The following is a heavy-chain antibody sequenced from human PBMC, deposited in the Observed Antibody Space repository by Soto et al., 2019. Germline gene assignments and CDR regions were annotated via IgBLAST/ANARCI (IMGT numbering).Heavy chain of an antibody. D-gene: IGHD2-2*01. J-gene: IGHJ4*02. CDR3: ARVYCSSITCYVGAYSDY. V-gene: IGHV3-21*01. CDR1: GFTFSDYH. CDR2: ISGHGSYI. Sequence: GGSLRLSCAASGFTFSDYHMNWVRQAPGKGLEWVSSISGHGSYIYYANSVKGRFTISRDNAKNSVYLQMNSLRADDTAVYYCARVYCSSITCYVGAYSDYWGQGTLVTVSS.